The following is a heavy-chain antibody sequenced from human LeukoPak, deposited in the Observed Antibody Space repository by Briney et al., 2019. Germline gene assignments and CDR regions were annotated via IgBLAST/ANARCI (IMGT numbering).Heavy chain of an antibody. CDR2: INPRGST. D-gene: IGHD5-24*01. Sequence: SETLSLTCGVYGGSFSGYYWSWIRQPPGKGLEWIGEINPRGSTNYNPSLKSRVTLSADTSKSQFSLTLNSVTAADTAVYYCARRRLGYYFDYWGQGTLVTVSS. J-gene: IGHJ4*02. CDR1: GGSFSGYY. CDR3: ARRRLGYYFDY. V-gene: IGHV4-34*01.